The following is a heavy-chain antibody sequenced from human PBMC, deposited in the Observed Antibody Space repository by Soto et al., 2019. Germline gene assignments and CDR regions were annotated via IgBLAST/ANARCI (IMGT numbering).Heavy chain of an antibody. J-gene: IGHJ4*02. CDR2: ISSSSSYI. D-gene: IGHD6-13*01. Sequence: GGSLRLSCAAPGFTFSSYSMNWVRQAPGKGLEWVSSISSSSSYIYYADSVKGRFTISRDNAKNSLYLQMNSLRAEDTAVYYCARGPRLSSSSDYWGQGTLVTVSS. V-gene: IGHV3-21*01. CDR3: ARGPRLSSSSDY. CDR1: GFTFSSYS.